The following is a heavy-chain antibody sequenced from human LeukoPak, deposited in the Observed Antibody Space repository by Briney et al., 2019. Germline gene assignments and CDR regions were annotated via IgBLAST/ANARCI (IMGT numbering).Heavy chain of an antibody. J-gene: IGHJ6*03. CDR3: ARVYPSDYQYYYYYYMDV. D-gene: IGHD2-2*02. Sequence: PGRSLRLSCAASGFTVSSNYMSWVRQAPGKGLEWVSSISSSSSYIYYADSVKGRFTISRDNAKNSLYLQMNSLRAEDTAVYYCARVYPSDYQYYYYYYMDVWGKGTTVTVSS. CDR1: GFTVSSNY. V-gene: IGHV3-21*01. CDR2: ISSSSSYI.